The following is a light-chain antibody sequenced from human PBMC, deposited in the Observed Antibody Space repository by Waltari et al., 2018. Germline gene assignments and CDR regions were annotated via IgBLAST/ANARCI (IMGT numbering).Light chain of an antibody. CDR3: QQYNSYWT. CDR2: DAS. Sequence: DIQMTQSPSTLSASVGDRVIITCRASQSVNSWLAWFQQKPGKDPKLLIYDASNLESGVPSRFSGSGSGTEFTLTISSLQPDDFATYYCQQYNSYWTFGQGTKVEIK. J-gene: IGKJ1*01. CDR1: QSVNSW. V-gene: IGKV1-5*01.